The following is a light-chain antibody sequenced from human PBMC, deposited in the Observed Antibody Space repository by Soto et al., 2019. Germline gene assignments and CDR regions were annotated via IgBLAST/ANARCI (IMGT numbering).Light chain of an antibody. CDR2: DVT. J-gene: IGLJ2*01. CDR1: SSDVGGYNY. CDR3: SSYTSSSTVV. Sequence: QSALTQPASVSGSPGQSITISCTGTSSDVGGYNYVSWYQQHPGKAPKLMIYDVTDRPSRVSNRFSGSKSGNTASLTISGLQVEDEADYYCSSYTSSSTVVFGGGTKLTVL. V-gene: IGLV2-14*03.